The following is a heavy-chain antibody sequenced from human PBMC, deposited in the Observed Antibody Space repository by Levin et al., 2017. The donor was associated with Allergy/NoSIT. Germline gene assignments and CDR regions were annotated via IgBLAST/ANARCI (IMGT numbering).Heavy chain of an antibody. CDR1: GFTFSSYS. D-gene: IGHD2-15*01. Sequence: GESLKISCAASGFTFSSYSMNWVRQAPGKGLEWVSYISSSSSTIYYADSVKGRFTISRDNAKNSLYLQMNSLRDEDTAVYYCARDHGYCSGGSCYPFDYWGQGTLVTVSS. V-gene: IGHV3-48*02. CDR3: ARDHGYCSGGSCYPFDY. CDR2: ISSSSSTI. J-gene: IGHJ4*02.